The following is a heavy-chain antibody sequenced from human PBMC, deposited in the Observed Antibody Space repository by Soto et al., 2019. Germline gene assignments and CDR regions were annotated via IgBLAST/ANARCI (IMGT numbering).Heavy chain of an antibody. CDR2: ISYDGSNK. V-gene: IGHV3-30*03. D-gene: IGHD1-26*01. CDR1: GFTFSSYG. J-gene: IGHJ6*02. CDR3: ARGAGANPPTAMDV. Sequence: GGSLRLSCAASGFTFSSYGMHWVRQAPGKGLEWVAVISYDGSNKYYADSVKGRFTISRDNSKNTLYLQMNSLRVEDTAVYYCARGAGANPPTAMDVWGQGTTVTVSS.